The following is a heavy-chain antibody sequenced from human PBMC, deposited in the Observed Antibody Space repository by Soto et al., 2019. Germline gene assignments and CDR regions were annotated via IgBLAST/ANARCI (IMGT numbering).Heavy chain of an antibody. J-gene: IGHJ6*02. D-gene: IGHD3-10*01. CDR2: IIPIFGTA. CDR3: ARGRLWFGELFRYYGMDV. CDR1: GGTFSSYA. V-gene: IGHV1-69*13. Sequence: GASVKVSCKASGGTFSSYAISWVRQAPGQGLEWMGGIIPIFGTANYAQKFQGRVTITADESTSTAYMELSSLRSEDTAVYYCARGRLWFGELFRYYGMDVWGQGTTVTVSS.